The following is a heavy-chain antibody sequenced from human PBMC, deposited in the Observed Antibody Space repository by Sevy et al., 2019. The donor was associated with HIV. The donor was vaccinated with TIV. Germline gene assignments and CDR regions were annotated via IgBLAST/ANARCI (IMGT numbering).Heavy chain of an antibody. CDR3: ARGGERVIPSPVLGLGPWTKYWYFYL. CDR1: VGSFSNYY. Sequence: SETLSLTCAVYVGSFSNYYWTWIRQPPGKGLEWIGEINHSGSTNYNPSLKSRVTMSVDTSKNQFSLKLSSVTAADTAIYYCARGGERVIPSPVLGLGPWTKYWYFYLWGRGTLVTFSS. J-gene: IGHJ2*01. CDR2: INHSGST. D-gene: IGHD3-16*02. V-gene: IGHV4-34*01.